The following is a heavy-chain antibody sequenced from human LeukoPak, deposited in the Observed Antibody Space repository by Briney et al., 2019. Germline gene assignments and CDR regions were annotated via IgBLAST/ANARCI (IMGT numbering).Heavy chain of an antibody. CDR3: ARQADRHFLFDT. CDR1: GGSISSSSYY. D-gene: IGHD6-6*01. CDR2: IYYSGST. V-gene: IGHV4-39*01. J-gene: IGHJ5*02. Sequence: SETLSLTCTVSGGSISSSSYYWGWIRQPPWKGLEWIGSIYYSGSTYYNPSLKSRVTISVDTSKNQFSLKLSSVTAADTAVYYCARQADRHFLFDTWGQGTLVTVSS.